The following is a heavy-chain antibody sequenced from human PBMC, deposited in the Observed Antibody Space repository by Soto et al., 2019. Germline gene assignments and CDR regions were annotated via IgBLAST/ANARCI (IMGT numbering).Heavy chain of an antibody. CDR1: GGSISGDYY. Sequence: PSETLSLTCTVSGGSISGDYYWSWIRQSPEQGLEWIGYIYYSGSTYSKPALQSRLSMSLDTSKNQFSLKLGSVTAADTAVYYCASGGARWRGCFDSWGQGALVTVSS. CDR3: ASGGARWRGCFDS. CDR2: IYYSGST. D-gene: IGHD3-16*01. J-gene: IGHJ4*02. V-gene: IGHV4-30-4*08.